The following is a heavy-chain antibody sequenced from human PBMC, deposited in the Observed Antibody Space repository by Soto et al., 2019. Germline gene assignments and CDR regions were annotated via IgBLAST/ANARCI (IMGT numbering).Heavy chain of an antibody. CDR1: GYSFISSW. D-gene: IGHD6-13*01. CDR3: ARMMAASGTAFDY. J-gene: IGHJ4*02. CDR2: IYPGDSAT. V-gene: IGHV5-51*01. Sequence: GSLKISCQASGYSFISSWIGWVRQMPGKGLGWMGIIYPGDSATRYSPSFQGQVTISADKSTSTAYLQWSSLKASDTATYYCARMMAASGTAFDYWGQGALVTVSS.